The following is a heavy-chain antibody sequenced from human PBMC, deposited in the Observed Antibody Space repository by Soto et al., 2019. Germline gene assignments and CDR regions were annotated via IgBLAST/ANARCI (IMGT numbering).Heavy chain of an antibody. J-gene: IGHJ4*02. CDR2: IWYDGSYK. CDR1: GFTFSTYG. Sequence: QVQLVESGGGVVQPGRSLRLSCAASGFTFSTYGIHWVRQAPGKGLEWVSVIWYDGSYKFYADSVKGRFTISRDNSKNTLFLQMNSLRAADTAVYYCARARYYDSSGYYSGFAYWGQGTLVTVSS. CDR3: ARARYYDSSGYYSGFAY. V-gene: IGHV3-33*01. D-gene: IGHD3-22*01.